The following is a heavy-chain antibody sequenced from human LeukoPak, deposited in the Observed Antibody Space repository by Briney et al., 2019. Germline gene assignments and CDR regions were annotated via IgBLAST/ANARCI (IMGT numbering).Heavy chain of an antibody. Sequence: ASVKVSCKASGYTFTDYDLHWVRQAPGQGLEWMGWIDPDSGGTYYAQKFQGRVTMTRDTSISTAYMDLSSLRSDDTAVYYCARDRLVAGDGVFDYWGQGTLVTVSS. CDR3: ARDRLVAGDGVFDY. CDR1: GYTFTDYD. V-gene: IGHV1-2*02. J-gene: IGHJ4*02. CDR2: IDPDSGGT. D-gene: IGHD6-19*01.